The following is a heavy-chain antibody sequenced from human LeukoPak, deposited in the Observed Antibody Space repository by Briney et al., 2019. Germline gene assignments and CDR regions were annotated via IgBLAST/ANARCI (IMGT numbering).Heavy chain of an antibody. CDR3: ATNFEVVVIPEDY. V-gene: IGHV3-23*01. D-gene: IGHD3-22*01. Sequence: PGGSLRLSCAASGFTVSSNYMSWVRQAPGKGLEWVSVISGSGGSTYYADSVKGRFTISRDNSKNTLYLQMNSLRAEDTAVYYCATNFEVVVIPEDYWGQGTLVTVSS. CDR1: GFTVSSNY. CDR2: ISGSGGST. J-gene: IGHJ4*02.